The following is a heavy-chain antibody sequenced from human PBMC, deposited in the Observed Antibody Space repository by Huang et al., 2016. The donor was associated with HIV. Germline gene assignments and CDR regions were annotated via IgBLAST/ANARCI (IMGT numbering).Heavy chain of an antibody. Sequence: QVHLVQSGAEVREPGASVKVSCRPSGNTFTSFHVHWVRQAPGQGLEWMGKIIAGGGSTTYAEKFQGRRSMTRDRSTGTIFLELRSLRSEDTAMDYCARVQPPHGRNPLDIWGQGTLITVSS. V-gene: IGHV1-46*03. J-gene: IGHJ3*02. CDR2: IIAGGGST. CDR3: ARVQPPHGRNPLDI. CDR1: GNTFTSFH.